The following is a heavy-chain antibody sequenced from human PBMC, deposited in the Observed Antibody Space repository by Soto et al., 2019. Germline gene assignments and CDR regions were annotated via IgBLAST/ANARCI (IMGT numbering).Heavy chain of an antibody. CDR2: IKSKTDGGTT. CDR1: GFTFSNAW. CDR3: TTTGYCSGGSCYDDY. V-gene: IGHV3-15*01. Sequence: GGSLRLSCAASGFTFSNAWMSWVRQAPGKGLEWVGRIKSKTDGGTTDYAAPVKGRFTISRDDSKNTLYLQMNSLKTEDTAVYYCTTTGYCSGGSCYDDYWGQGTLVTVSS. D-gene: IGHD2-15*01. J-gene: IGHJ4*02.